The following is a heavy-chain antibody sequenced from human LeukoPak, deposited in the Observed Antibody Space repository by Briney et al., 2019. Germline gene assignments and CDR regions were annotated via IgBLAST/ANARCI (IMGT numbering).Heavy chain of an antibody. Sequence: PGGSLRLSCAASGFTFDDYAMHWVRQAPGKGLEWVSGISWNSGSISYADYVKGRFTISRDNAKNSLYLQMNSLRAEDTALYYCAKAPGAYYYDSSGSIGYWGQGTLVTVSS. J-gene: IGHJ4*02. CDR2: ISWNSGSI. D-gene: IGHD3-22*01. CDR3: AKAPGAYYYDSSGSIGY. CDR1: GFTFDDYA. V-gene: IGHV3-9*01.